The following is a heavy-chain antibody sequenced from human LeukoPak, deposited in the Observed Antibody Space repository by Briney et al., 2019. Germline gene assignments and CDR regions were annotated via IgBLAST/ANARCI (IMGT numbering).Heavy chain of an antibody. J-gene: IGHJ4*02. Sequence: GASVKVSCKASGGTFRRYAISWVRQAPGQGLEWMGRIIPILGIANYAQKFQGRVTITADKSTSTAYMELSSLRSEDTAVYYCARVSSGSYSSWGQGTLVTVSS. D-gene: IGHD1-26*01. V-gene: IGHV1-69*04. CDR3: ARVSSGSYSS. CDR2: IIPILGIA. CDR1: GGTFRRYA.